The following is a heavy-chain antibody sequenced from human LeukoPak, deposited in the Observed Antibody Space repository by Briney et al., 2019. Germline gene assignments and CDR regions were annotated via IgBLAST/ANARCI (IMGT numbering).Heavy chain of an antibody. Sequence: PSETLSLTCTVSGGSVSSGSYYWSWIRQPPGKGLEWIGEVTHSGSTNYNPSLKSRVTISVDTSKNQFSLKLSSVTAADTAVYYCARGPVVVRTDYHYYSGMDVWGQGTTVAVSS. D-gene: IGHD2-15*01. CDR1: GGSVSSGSYY. CDR2: VTHSGST. CDR3: ARGPVVVRTDYHYYSGMDV. V-gene: IGHV4-39*07. J-gene: IGHJ6*02.